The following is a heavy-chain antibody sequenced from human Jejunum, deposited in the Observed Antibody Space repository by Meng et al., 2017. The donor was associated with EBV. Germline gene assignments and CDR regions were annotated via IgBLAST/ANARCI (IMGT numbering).Heavy chain of an antibody. D-gene: IGHD2-21*02. V-gene: IGHV4-61*01. CDR2: MYYSGSS. CDR3: AGDRGAYCGSDCNPLDY. Sequence: QVQLQESGPGLVKPSETLSLTCTVSGDSVSSRSYYWNWIRQPPGKGLEWIGYMYYSGSSNYNPSLKSRVTISIDMSKNQFSLKLNSVTAADTAVYYCAGDRGAYCGSDCNPLDYWGQGTLVTVSS. CDR1: GDSVSSRSYY. J-gene: IGHJ4*02.